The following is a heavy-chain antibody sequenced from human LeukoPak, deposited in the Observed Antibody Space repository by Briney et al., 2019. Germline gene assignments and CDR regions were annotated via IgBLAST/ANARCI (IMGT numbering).Heavy chain of an antibody. CDR2: ISSNGGST. CDR3: AKDYSSGWRWGFDY. V-gene: IGHV3-64D*06. Sequence: PAGGSLRLSCSASGFTFSSYAMHWVRQAPGKGLEYVSAISSNGGSTYYADSVKGRFTISRDNSKNTLYLQMSSLRAEDTAVYYCAKDYSSGWRWGFDYWGQGTLVTVSS. D-gene: IGHD6-19*01. J-gene: IGHJ4*02. CDR1: GFTFSSYA.